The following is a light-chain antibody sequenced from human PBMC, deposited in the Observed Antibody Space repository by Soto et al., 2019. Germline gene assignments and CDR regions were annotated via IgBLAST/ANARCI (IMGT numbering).Light chain of an antibody. Sequence: QSALTQPASVSGSPRQSITISCTGTSSDVGSYNFVSWYQQLPGKAPKLMIYEVSNRPSGVSNRFSGSKSGNTASLTISGLQAEDEADYYCSSYTTSSNYVFGSGTKVNVL. V-gene: IGLV2-14*01. CDR2: EVS. CDR3: SSYTTSSNYV. CDR1: SSDVGSYNF. J-gene: IGLJ1*01.